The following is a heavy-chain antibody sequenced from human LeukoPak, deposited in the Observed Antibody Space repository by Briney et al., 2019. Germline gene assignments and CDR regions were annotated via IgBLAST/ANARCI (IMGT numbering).Heavy chain of an antibody. V-gene: IGHV3-66*01. Sequence: GGSLRLSCAVSGFVVSSNYMSWVRQAPGKGLEWVSVIYSGGSTYYADSVKGRFSISRDNSKNTIYLQMNSLRGEDTAVYHCASHIVGSSVAFDIWGRGTMVTV. J-gene: IGHJ3*02. CDR3: ASHIVGSSVAFDI. CDR2: IYSGGST. D-gene: IGHD1-26*01. CDR1: GFVVSSNY.